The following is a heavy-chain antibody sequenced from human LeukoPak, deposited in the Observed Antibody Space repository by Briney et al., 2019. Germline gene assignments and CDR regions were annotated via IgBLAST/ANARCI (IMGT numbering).Heavy chain of an antibody. J-gene: IGHJ4*02. V-gene: IGHV3-7*01. CDR3: ARGTNAYPGSDY. Sequence: AGGSLRLSCAASGFTFSNYWMNWIRQAPGKGLEWVANINQAGSEKHFVDSVKGRFTISRDNAKNSVFLEMNSLRAEDTAVYYCARGTNAYPGSDYWGQGTLVTVSS. D-gene: IGHD1-14*01. CDR2: INQAGSEK. CDR1: GFTFSNYW.